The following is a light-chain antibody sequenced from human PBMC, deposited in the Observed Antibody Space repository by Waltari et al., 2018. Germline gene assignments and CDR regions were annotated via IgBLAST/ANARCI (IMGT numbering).Light chain of an antibody. CDR1: QSVSSSY. Sequence: EIVLTQSPGTLSLSPGERATLSCRASQSVSSSYLAWYQQKPGQAPRLLIHGASSRATGIPDRVSGRGCGRDFSLTIRRLEPEDFAGYYCQQYGSSPRTFGQGTKVEIK. CDR2: GAS. J-gene: IGKJ1*01. CDR3: QQYGSSPRT. V-gene: IGKV3-20*01.